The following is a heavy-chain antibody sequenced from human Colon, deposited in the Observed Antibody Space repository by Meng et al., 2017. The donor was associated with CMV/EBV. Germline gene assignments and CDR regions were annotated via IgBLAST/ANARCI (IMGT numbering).Heavy chain of an antibody. D-gene: IGHD2-15*01. CDR3: ASRGPYCSGGSCYYWFDP. J-gene: IGHJ5*02. CDR1: GGTFSKYG. CDR2: IIHRLGLI. V-gene: IGHV1-69*10. Sequence: SVNVSCKASGGTFSKYGFSWVRQAPGQGRDWMGGIIHRLGLINYAQKCQGRLRISADTSSTTVHMELSSLSSEDTAVYYCASRGPYCSGGSCYYWFDPWGQGTLVTVSS.